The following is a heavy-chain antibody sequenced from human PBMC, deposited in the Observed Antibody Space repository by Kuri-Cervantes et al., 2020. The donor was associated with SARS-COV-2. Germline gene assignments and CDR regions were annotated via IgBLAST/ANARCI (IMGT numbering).Heavy chain of an antibody. CDR2: IIPIFGTA. D-gene: IGHD2-15*01. J-gene: IGHJ6*02. CDR3: ARDRVVPGDYYYYGMDV. Sequence: SVKVSCKASGGTFSSYAISWVRQAPGQGLEWMGGIIPIFGTANYAQKFQGRVTITADESTSTAYMELSNLRSEDTAVYYCARDRVVPGDYYYYGMDVWGQGTTVTVSS. CDR1: GGTFSSYA. V-gene: IGHV1-69*13.